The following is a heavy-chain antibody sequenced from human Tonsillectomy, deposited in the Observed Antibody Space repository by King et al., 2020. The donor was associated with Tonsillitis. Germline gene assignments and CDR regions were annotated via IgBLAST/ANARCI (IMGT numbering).Heavy chain of an antibody. CDR3: ARNSGGGYNWFDP. D-gene: IGHD3-16*01. CDR1: GFSLSTSGMR. J-gene: IGHJ5*02. Sequence: TLKESGPALVKPTQTLILTCSFSGFSLSTSGMRVSWIRQPPGKALEWLARIDWDDDKFYSTSLKTRLTISKDTSKNQVVLTMTNMDPVDTATYYCARNSGGGYNWFDPWGQGTLVTVSS. V-gene: IGHV2-70*04. CDR2: IDWDDDK.